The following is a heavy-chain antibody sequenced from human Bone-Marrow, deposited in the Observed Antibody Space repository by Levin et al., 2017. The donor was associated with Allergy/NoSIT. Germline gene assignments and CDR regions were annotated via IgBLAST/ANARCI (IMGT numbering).Heavy chain of an antibody. J-gene: IGHJ4*02. Sequence: GESLKISCAASGFTFSSYAMSWVRQAPGKGLEWVSAISGSGGSTYYADSVKGRFTISRDNSKNTLYLQMNSLRAEDTAVYYCAKAHRRYCSGGSCYSDVDYWGQGTLVTVSS. CDR2: ISGSGGST. CDR1: GFTFSSYA. D-gene: IGHD2-15*01. CDR3: AKAHRRYCSGGSCYSDVDY. V-gene: IGHV3-23*01.